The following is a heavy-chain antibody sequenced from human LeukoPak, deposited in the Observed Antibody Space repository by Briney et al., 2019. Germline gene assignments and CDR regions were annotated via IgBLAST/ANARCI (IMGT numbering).Heavy chain of an antibody. D-gene: IGHD3-22*01. CDR3: AKGDIHYDSSGYYNWFDP. J-gene: IGHJ5*02. V-gene: IGHV3-23*01. Sequence: GGSLRLSCAASGFTFSSYAMSWVRQAPGKGLEWVSAISGSGGSTYYADSVKGRFTISRDNSKNALYLQMNSLRAEDTAVYYCAKGDIHYDSSGYYNWFDPWGQGTLVTVSS. CDR1: GFTFSSYA. CDR2: ISGSGGST.